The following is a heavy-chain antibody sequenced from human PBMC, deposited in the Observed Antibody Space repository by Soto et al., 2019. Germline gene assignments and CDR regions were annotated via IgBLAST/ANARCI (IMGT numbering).Heavy chain of an antibody. CDR2: IYHSGST. Sequence: SETLSLTCAVSGGSISSGGYSCSWIRQPPGKGLEWIGYIYHSGSTYYNPSLKSRVTISVDRSKNQFSLKLSSVTAADTAVYYCARVPGPWGEGTLVTVPQ. J-gene: IGHJ5*02. CDR3: ARVPGP. V-gene: IGHV4-30-2*01. CDR1: GGSISSGGYS.